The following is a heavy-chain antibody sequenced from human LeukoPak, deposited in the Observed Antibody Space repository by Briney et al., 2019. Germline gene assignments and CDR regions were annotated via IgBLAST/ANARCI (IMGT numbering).Heavy chain of an antibody. Sequence: ASVKVSCKASGYTFTSYAMNWVRQAPGQGLEWMGWINTNTGNPTYAQGFTGRFVFSLDTSVSTAYLQISSLKAEDTAVYYCASSSESIAVAGENWFDPWGQGTLVTVSS. J-gene: IGHJ5*02. CDR2: INTNTGNP. CDR1: GYTFTSYA. D-gene: IGHD6-19*01. CDR3: ASSSESIAVAGENWFDP. V-gene: IGHV7-4-1*02.